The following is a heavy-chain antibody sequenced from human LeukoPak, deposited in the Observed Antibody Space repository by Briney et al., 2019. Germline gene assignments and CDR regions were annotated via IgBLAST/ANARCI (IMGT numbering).Heavy chain of an antibody. D-gene: IGHD6-13*01. CDR3: ATHHGQLAPGYFDY. V-gene: IGHV1-24*01. CDR1: GYTLTELS. J-gene: IGHJ4*02. Sequence: ASVKVSCKVSGYTLTELSMHWVRQAPGKGLGWMGGFDPEDGETIYAQKFQSRVTMTEDTSTDTAYMELSSLRSEDTAVYYCATHHGQLAPGYFDYWGQGTLVTVSS. CDR2: FDPEDGET.